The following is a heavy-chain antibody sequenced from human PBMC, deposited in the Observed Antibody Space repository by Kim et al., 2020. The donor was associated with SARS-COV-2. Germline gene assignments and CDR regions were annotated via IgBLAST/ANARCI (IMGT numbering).Heavy chain of an antibody. CDR3: ARGAMTSSPYVDY. D-gene: IGHD2-2*01. Sequence: SETLSLTCAVYGGSFSGYYWSWIRQPPGKGLEWIGEINHSGSTNYNPSLKSRVTISVDTSKNQFSLKLSSVTAADTAVYYCARGAMTSSPYVDYWGQGTL. J-gene: IGHJ4*02. CDR2: INHSGST. CDR1: GGSFSGYY. V-gene: IGHV4-34*01.